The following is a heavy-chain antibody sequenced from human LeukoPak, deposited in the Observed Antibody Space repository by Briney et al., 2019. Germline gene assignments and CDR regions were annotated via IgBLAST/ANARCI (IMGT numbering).Heavy chain of an antibody. CDR2: IYYSGNT. V-gene: IGHV4-30-4*01. J-gene: IGHJ6*02. Sequence: LSLTCTVSGGFISSGGYYWTWIRQPPGKGLEWIGYIYYSGNTHYNPSLKSRVSISVDTAKNQFSLNLSSVTAADTAVYYCARDQNKYDSSGYYYYQYGMDVWGQGTTVTVSS. CDR3: ARDQNKYDSSGYYYYQYGMDV. CDR1: GGFISSGGYY. D-gene: IGHD3-22*01.